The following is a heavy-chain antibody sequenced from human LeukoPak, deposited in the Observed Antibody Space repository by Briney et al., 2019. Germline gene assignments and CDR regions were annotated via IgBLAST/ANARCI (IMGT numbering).Heavy chain of an antibody. CDR3: ARDVLDIVVVPAAFDY. CDR1: GFTFSSYA. J-gene: IGHJ4*02. CDR2: ISSSSSYI. Sequence: GGSLRLSCAASGFTFSSYAMSWVRQAPGKGLEWVSSISSSSSYIYYADSVKGRFTISRDNAKNSLYLQMNSLRAEDTAVYYCARDVLDIVVVPAAFDYWGQGSLVTVSS. V-gene: IGHV3-21*01. D-gene: IGHD2-2*01.